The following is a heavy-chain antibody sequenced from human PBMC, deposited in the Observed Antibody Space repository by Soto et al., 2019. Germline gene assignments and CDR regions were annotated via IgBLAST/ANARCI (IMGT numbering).Heavy chain of an antibody. D-gene: IGHD3-3*02. CDR1: GGSFSGYY. CDR3: AHFWSGPASYYYYGMDV. V-gene: IGHV4-34*01. Sequence: KTSETLSLTCAVYGGSFSGYYWSWIRQPPGKGLEWIGEINHSGSTNYNPSLKSRVTISVDTSKNQFSLKLSSVTAADTAVYYCAHFWSGPASYYYYGMDVWGQGTTVTVSS. CDR2: INHSGST. J-gene: IGHJ6*02.